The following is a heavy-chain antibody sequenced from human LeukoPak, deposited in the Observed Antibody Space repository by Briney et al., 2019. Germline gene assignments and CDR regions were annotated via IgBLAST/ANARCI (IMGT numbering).Heavy chain of an antibody. J-gene: IGHJ5*02. D-gene: IGHD3-10*01. V-gene: IGHV1-24*01. CDR1: GYTLTELS. CDR3: ATERGNYYGSGSCSWWFDP. Sequence: ASVKVSCKVSGYTLTELSMHWERQAPGKGLEWMGGFDPEDGETIYAQKFQGRVTMTEDTSTDTAYMELSSLRSEDTAVYYCATERGNYYGSGSCSWWFDPWGQGTLVTVSP. CDR2: FDPEDGET.